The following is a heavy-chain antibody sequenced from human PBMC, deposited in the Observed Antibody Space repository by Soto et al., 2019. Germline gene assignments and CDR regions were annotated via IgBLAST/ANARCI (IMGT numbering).Heavy chain of an antibody. D-gene: IGHD3-10*01. J-gene: IGHJ4*02. V-gene: IGHV1-18*01. CDR3: AGGGSGDFVYYFEY. Sequence: ASVKVSCKASGVTFTNYAINWVRQAPGQGLEWMGWISAYNGNTNYAQKLQGRVTMTTDTSTSTAYMELRSLRSDDTAVYYCAGGGSGDFVYYFEYWGGGTLVPV. CDR2: ISAYNGNT. CDR1: GVTFTNYA.